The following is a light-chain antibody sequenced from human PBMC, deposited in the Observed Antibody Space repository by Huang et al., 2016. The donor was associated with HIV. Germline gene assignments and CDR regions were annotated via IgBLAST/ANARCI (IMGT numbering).Light chain of an antibody. V-gene: IGKV1-5*03. CDR3: QQYNAYPWT. Sequence: DIQMTQSPSTLSASIGDRVTITCRASQTSNWWWAWYQQKPGKAPKVLIYKAASLEGGVPSRFIGSGSGTEFTLTISSRQPGDFATYYCQQYNAYPWTFGRGTKVGI. CDR2: KAA. J-gene: IGKJ1*01. CDR1: QTSNWW.